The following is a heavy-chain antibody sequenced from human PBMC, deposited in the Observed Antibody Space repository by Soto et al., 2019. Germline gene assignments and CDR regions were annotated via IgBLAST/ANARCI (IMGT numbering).Heavy chain of an antibody. J-gene: IGHJ4*02. CDR3: ASFGVVVPAAFDY. V-gene: IGHV1-3*01. D-gene: IGHD2-2*01. Sequence: QVQLVQSGAEVKKPGASVKVSCKASGYTFTSYAMHWVHQAPGQRLEWMGWINAGNGNTKYSQKFQGRVTITRDTSASTAYMELSSLRSEDTAVYYCASFGVVVPAAFDYWGQGTLVTVSS. CDR2: INAGNGNT. CDR1: GYTFTSYA.